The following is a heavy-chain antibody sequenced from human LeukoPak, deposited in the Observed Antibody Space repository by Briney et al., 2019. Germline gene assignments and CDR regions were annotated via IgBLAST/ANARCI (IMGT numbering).Heavy chain of an antibody. CDR1: GFTFSNAW. D-gene: IGHD1-26*01. J-gene: IGHJ4*02. V-gene: IGHV3-15*01. CDR2: IKSKTDGGTT. CDR3: TTDLGGSGSYPYYFDY. Sequence: TGGSLRLSCAASGFTFSNAWMSWVRQAPGKGLEWVGRIKSKTDGGTTDYAAPVKGRFTISRADSKNTLYLQMNSLKTEDTAVYYCTTDLGGSGSYPYYFDYWGQGTLVTVSS.